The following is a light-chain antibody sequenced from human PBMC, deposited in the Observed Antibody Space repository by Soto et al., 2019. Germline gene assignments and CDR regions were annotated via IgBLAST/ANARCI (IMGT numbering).Light chain of an antibody. CDR3: QQYNSYPWT. Sequence: IVLTQSPGTLSLSPGERATLFRRASQSVSSAYLAWYQHKPGQAPRLFIYAASSRATGIPDRFSGSGSGTEFTLTISSLQPDDFATYYCQQYNSYPWTFGQGTKVDIK. CDR2: AAS. CDR1: QSVSSAY. J-gene: IGKJ1*01. V-gene: IGKV3-20*01.